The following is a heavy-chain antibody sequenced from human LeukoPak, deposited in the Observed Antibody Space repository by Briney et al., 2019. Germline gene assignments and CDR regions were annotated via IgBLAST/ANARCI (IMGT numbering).Heavy chain of an antibody. CDR1: GYSFTSYW. V-gene: IGHV5-51*01. J-gene: IGHJ4*02. D-gene: IGHD6-19*01. CDR3: ARQRMDSSGWYYFDY. CDR2: IYPGDSDT. Sequence: GESLKISCQGSGYSFTSYWIGWVRQMPGKGLEWMGIIYPGDSDTRYSPSFQGQVTISADKSISTAYLQWSSLKASDTAMYYCARQRMDSSGWYYFDYWGQGTLVTVSS.